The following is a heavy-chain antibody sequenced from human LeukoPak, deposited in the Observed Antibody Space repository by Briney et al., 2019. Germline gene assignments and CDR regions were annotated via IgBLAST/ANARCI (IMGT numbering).Heavy chain of an antibody. Sequence: GGSLRLSCAASGFTFSSHAISWVRQAPGKGLEWVSAISGSGGSTYYADSVKGRFTISRDNSKNTLYLQMNSLRAEDTAVYYCAKFIHYLLDAFDIWGQGTMVTVSS. V-gene: IGHV3-23*01. CDR2: ISGSGGST. CDR1: GFTFSSHA. D-gene: IGHD2/OR15-2a*01. J-gene: IGHJ3*02. CDR3: AKFIHYLLDAFDI.